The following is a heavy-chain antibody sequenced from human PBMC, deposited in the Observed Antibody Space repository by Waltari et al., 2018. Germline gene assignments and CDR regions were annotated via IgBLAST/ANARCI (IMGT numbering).Heavy chain of an antibody. CDR1: GFSLSTSGVG. V-gene: IGHV2-5*01. J-gene: IGHJ4*02. CDR2: ISWNDDK. Sequence: QITLKESGPTLVKPTQTLTLTCTFSGFSLSTSGVGVGWIRQPPGKALEGLALISWNDDKSYSPSLKSRLTITKDTSKNQVVLTMTNMDPVDTATYYCAHSYCSGGSCPPSYWGQGTLVTVSS. CDR3: AHSYCSGGSCPPSY. D-gene: IGHD2-15*01.